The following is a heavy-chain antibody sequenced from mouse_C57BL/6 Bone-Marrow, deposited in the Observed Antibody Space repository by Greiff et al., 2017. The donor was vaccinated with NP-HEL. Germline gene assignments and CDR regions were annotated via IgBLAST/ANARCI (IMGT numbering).Heavy chain of an antibody. J-gene: IGHJ4*01. V-gene: IGHV8-8*01. CDR3: ARMGAYYYGSSFYAMDY. Sequence: QVTLKESGPGILQPSQTLSLTCSFSGFSLSTFGMGVGWIRQPSGKGLEWLAHIWWDDDKYYNPALKSRLTISKDTSKNQVFLKIANVDTADTATYYCARMGAYYYGSSFYAMDYWGQGTSVTVSS. CDR2: IWWDDDK. CDR1: GFSLSTFGMG. D-gene: IGHD1-1*01.